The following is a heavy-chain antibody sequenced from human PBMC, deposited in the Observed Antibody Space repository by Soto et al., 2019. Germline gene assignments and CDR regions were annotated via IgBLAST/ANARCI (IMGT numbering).Heavy chain of an antibody. J-gene: IGHJ4*02. Sequence: GGSLRLSCAASGFTFSSYAMHWVRQAPGKGLEWVAVISYDGSNKYYADSVKGRFTISRDNSKNTLYLQMNSLRAEDTAVYYCARGLRFLEWLFGYWGRGTLVTVSS. CDR3: ARGLRFLEWLFGY. CDR1: GFTFSSYA. CDR2: ISYDGSNK. V-gene: IGHV3-30-3*01. D-gene: IGHD3-3*01.